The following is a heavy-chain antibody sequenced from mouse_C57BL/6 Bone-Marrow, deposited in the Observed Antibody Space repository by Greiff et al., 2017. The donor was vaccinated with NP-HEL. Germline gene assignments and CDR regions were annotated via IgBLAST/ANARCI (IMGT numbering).Heavy chain of an antibody. J-gene: IGHJ4*01. D-gene: IGHD2-4*01. V-gene: IGHV1-59*01. CDR2: IDPSDSYT. CDR3: ARSGDYDGGYAMDY. CDR1: GYTFTSYW. Sequence: VQLQQPGAELVRPGTSVKLSCKASGYTFTSYWMHWVKQRPGQGLAWIGVIDPSDSYTNYNQKFKGKATLTVDTSSSTAYMQLSSLTSEDSAVYYCARSGDYDGGYAMDYWGQGTSVTVSS.